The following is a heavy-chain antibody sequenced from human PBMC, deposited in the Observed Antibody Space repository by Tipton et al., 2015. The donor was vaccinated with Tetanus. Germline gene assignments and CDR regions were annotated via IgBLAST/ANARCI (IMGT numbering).Heavy chain of an antibody. J-gene: IGHJ4*02. Sequence: TLSLTCTVAGDSISSGGYYWNWVRQNPGKGLEWLGYISHSGTTNYNPSLMSRVTLSLDTARGQFSLKLTSVTAADAAVYFCARDRRDFAYDSRGFYSPLYYFDNWGQGVRVTVSS. CDR2: ISHSGTT. D-gene: IGHD3-22*01. CDR3: ARDRRDFAYDSRGFYSPLYYFDN. V-gene: IGHV4-30-4*08. CDR1: GDSISSGGYY.